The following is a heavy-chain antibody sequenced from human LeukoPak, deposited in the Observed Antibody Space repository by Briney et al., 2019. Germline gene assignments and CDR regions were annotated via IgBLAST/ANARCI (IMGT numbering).Heavy chain of an antibody. V-gene: IGHV4-34*01. D-gene: IGHD4-17*01. CDR2: INHSGST. CDR3: ARGWDYGDYLDYFDY. CDR1: GGSFSGYY. Sequence: PSETLSLTCAVYGGSFSGYYWSWIRQPPGKGLEWIGEINHSGSTNYNPSLKSRVTISVDTSKNQFSLKLSSVTAADTAVYYCARGWDYGDYLDYFDYWGQGTLVTVSS. J-gene: IGHJ4*02.